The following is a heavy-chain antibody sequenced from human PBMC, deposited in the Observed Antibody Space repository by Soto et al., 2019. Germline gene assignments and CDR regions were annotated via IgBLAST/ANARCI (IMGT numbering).Heavy chain of an antibody. Sequence: SETLSLTCTVSGGSISSYYWSWIRQPPGKGLEWIGYIYYSGSTNYNPSLKSRVTISVDTSKNQFSLKLSSVTAADTAVYYCARLIGRLATWDDAFDIWGQGTMVTVSS. J-gene: IGHJ3*02. V-gene: IGHV4-59*08. CDR1: GGSISSYY. CDR2: IYYSGST. D-gene: IGHD6-19*01. CDR3: ARLIGRLATWDDAFDI.